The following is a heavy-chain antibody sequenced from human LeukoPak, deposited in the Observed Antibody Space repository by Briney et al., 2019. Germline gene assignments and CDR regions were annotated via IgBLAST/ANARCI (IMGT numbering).Heavy chain of an antibody. CDR1: GFTFSSYS. V-gene: IGHV3-21*01. CDR3: ARGLLDTVVGGANWFDP. CDR2: ISSSSSYI. D-gene: IGHD2-2*03. J-gene: IGHJ5*02. Sequence: GGSLRLSCAASGFTFSSYSMNWVRQAPGKGLEWVSSISSSSSYIYYADSVKGRFTISRDNAKNSLYLQMNSLRAEDTAVYYCARGLLDTVVGGANWFDPWGQGTLVTVSS.